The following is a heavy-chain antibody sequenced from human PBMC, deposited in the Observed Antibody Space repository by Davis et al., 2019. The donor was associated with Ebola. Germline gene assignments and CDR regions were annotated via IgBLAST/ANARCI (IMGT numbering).Heavy chain of an antibody. J-gene: IGHJ4*02. CDR3: AREKGKSGGFDY. Sequence: PGGSLRLSCAASGFTFSNNWMSWVRQAPGKGLEWVANIKQGGSDKYYVDSVKGRFTISRDNAKNSLYLQINSLRVEDTAVYYCAREKGKSGGFDYWGQGTLVTVSS. V-gene: IGHV3-7*01. D-gene: IGHD3-10*01. CDR1: GFTFSNNW. CDR2: IKQGGSDK.